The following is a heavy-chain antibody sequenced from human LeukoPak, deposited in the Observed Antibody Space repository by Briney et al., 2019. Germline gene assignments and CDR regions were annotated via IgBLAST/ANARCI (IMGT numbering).Heavy chain of an antibody. CDR3: AKSTSGVGATWARIDY. J-gene: IGHJ4*02. Sequence: GGSLRLSCAASGFTFSSYGMHWVRQAPGKGLEGVAVISYDGSNKYYADSVKGRFTISRDNSKNTLYLQMNSLRAEDTAVYYCAKSTSGVGATWARIDYWGQGTLVTVSS. V-gene: IGHV3-30*18. D-gene: IGHD1-26*01. CDR1: GFTFSSYG. CDR2: ISYDGSNK.